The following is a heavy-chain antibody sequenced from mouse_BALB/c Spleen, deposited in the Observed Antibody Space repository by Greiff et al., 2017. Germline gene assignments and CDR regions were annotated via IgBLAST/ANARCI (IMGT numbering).Heavy chain of an antibody. J-gene: IGHJ4*01. V-gene: IGHV1S81*02. Sequence: VQLQESGAELVKPGASVKLSCKASGYTFTSYYMYWVKQRPGQGLEWIGEINPSNGGTNFNEKFKSKATLTVDKSSSTAYMQLSSLTSEDSAVYYCTRSGDYHYYAMDYWGQGTSVTVSS. D-gene: IGHD2-4*01. CDR2: INPSNGGT. CDR1: GYTFTSYY. CDR3: TRSGDYHYYAMDY.